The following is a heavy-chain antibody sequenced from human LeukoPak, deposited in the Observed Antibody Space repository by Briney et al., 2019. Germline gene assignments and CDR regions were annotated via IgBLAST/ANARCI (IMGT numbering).Heavy chain of an antibody. Sequence: GGSLRLSCAASGFTFSSYEMNWVRQAPGKGLEWVSYISGSGSGSTIYYADSVKGRFTISRDNAKNSLYLQMSSLRAEDTAFYYCAREEEGNNFDYWGQGTLVTVSS. CDR1: GFTFSSYE. J-gene: IGHJ4*02. V-gene: IGHV3-48*03. CDR2: ISGSGSGSTI. CDR3: AREEEGNNFDY. D-gene: IGHD1/OR15-1a*01.